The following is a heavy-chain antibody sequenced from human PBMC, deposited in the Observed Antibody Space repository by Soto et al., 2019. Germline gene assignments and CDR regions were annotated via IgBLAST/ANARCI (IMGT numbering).Heavy chain of an antibody. CDR2: IIPIFGTT. D-gene: IGHD2-21*01. V-gene: IGHV1-69*01. J-gene: IGHJ4*02. CDR3: ATWRGSVTYRGFIGPLEE. Sequence: QVQLVQSGAEVKKPGSSVKVSCKASGSTFNYQSITWVRQAPGQGLEWMGGIIPIFGTTNLPQKFQDRVTFTADESTNTAYLELSSLRSEDAAVYYCATWRGSVTYRGFIGPLEEWGQGTLVTVSS. CDR1: GSTFNYQS.